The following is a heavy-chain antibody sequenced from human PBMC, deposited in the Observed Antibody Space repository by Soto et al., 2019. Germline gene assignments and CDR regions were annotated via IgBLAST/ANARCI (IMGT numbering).Heavy chain of an antibody. D-gene: IGHD2-15*01. CDR1: GDSSVSSSSYY. CDR3: ASEVSSTDGMDV. CDR2: IYYTGNT. J-gene: IGHJ6*02. V-gene: IGHV4-39*01. Sequence: SETLSLTCTVSGDSSVSSSSYYWGWIRQPPGKGLEWIGSIYYTGNTFYSPSFRSRLTISVATSKSQFSLKLRSVTAADTATYYCASEVSSTDGMDVWGQGTTVTVSS.